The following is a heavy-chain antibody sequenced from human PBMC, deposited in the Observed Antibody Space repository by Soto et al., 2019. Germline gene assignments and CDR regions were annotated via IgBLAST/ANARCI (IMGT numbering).Heavy chain of an antibody. Sequence: GGSLRLSCAASGFTFSSYWMSWVRQAPGKGLEWVANIKQDGSEKYYVDSVKGRFTISRDNAKNSLYLQMNSLRAEDTAVYYCARVRRDYYGSGSYFFREHNFDYWGQGTLVTVSS. J-gene: IGHJ4*02. CDR3: ARVRRDYYGSGSYFFREHNFDY. D-gene: IGHD3-10*01. CDR2: IKQDGSEK. CDR1: GFTFSSYW. V-gene: IGHV3-7*05.